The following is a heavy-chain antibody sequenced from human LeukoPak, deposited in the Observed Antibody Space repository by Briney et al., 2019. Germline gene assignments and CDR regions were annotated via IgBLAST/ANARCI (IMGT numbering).Heavy chain of an antibody. CDR1: RFTFTNFV. Sequence: GGSLRLSCAASRFTFTNFVMSWVRQAPGKGLEGVSSISGSGVTTFYADSVKGRFTISRDNSKNTLYLQMNGLRAEDTAIYYCARSCFTTTGGGCSSEALNYFGPWGQGTLVTVSS. CDR3: ARSCFTTTGGGCSSEALNYFGP. V-gene: IGHV3-23*01. J-gene: IGHJ5*02. CDR2: ISGSGVTT. D-gene: IGHD2-15*01.